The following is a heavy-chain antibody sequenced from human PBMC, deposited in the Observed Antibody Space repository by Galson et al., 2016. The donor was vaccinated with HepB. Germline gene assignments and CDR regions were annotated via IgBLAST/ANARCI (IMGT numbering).Heavy chain of an antibody. CDR2: INPNSGGT. CDR1: GYTFTAYY. CDR3: AGGHYYDSRGYYYLLDY. J-gene: IGHJ4*02. V-gene: IGHV1-2*02. D-gene: IGHD3-22*01. Sequence: SVKVSCKASGYTFTAYYIHWVRQAPGQGLEWMGWINPNSGGTDFAQKFQGGVTMTRDTSISTAYMELSRLKSDDTAVYYCAGGHYYDSRGYYYLLDYWGQGTLVTVSS.